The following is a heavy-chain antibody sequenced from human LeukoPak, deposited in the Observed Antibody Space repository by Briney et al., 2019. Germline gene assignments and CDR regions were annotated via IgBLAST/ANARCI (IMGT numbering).Heavy chain of an antibody. D-gene: IGHD3-9*01. J-gene: IGHJ4*02. CDR2: ITSGGDYI. CDR1: GFTINTFN. Sequence: GGSLRLSCAASGFTINTFNMIWVRQAPGKGLEWVSSITSGGDYIYYADSVKGRFTTSRDNAKNSLSLQLNSLRVEDTAVYYCARGHYDVLAASYKWTPDYWGQGTLVTVSS. V-gene: IGHV3-21*01. CDR3: ARGHYDVLAASYKWTPDY.